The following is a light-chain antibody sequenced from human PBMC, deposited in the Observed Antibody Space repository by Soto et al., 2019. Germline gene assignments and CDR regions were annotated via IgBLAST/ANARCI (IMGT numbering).Light chain of an antibody. CDR1: SSDVGGYNY. CDR3: RSYTSSSTYLV. J-gene: IGLJ2*01. Sequence: QSALTQPASVSGSPGQSITISCTGTSSDVGGYNYVSWYQQHPGKAPKLMIYDVSNRPSGVSNRFSGSKSGNSASLTISGLQAEDEADYYCRSYTSSSTYLVCGGGPKLTV. V-gene: IGLV2-14*01. CDR2: DVS.